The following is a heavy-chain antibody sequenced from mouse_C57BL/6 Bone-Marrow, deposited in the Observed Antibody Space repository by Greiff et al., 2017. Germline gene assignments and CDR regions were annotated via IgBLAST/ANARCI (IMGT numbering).Heavy chain of an antibody. J-gene: IGHJ4*01. CDR2: ISNLAYSI. V-gene: IGHV5-15*01. CDR1: GFTFSDYG. Sequence: EVKLQESGGGLVQPGGSLKLSCAASGFTFSDYGMAWVRQAPRKGPAWVAFISNLAYSIYYADTVTGRFTISRENAKNNLYLEMSSLRSEDTAMYYCARNPYYYAMDYWGQGTSVTVSS. CDR3: ARNPYYYAMDY.